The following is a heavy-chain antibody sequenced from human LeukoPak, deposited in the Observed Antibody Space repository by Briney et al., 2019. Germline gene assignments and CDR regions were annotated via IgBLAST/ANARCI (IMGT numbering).Heavy chain of an antibody. D-gene: IGHD6-13*01. CDR2: ISAYNGNT. V-gene: IGHV1-18*01. Sequence: ASVKVSCKASGCTFTSYGISWVRQAPGQGLEWMGWISAYNGNTNYAQKLQGRVTMTTDTSTSTAYMELRSLRSDDTAVYYCARGKYSSSWYWYMDVWGKGTTVTISS. CDR3: ARGKYSSSWYWYMDV. CDR1: GCTFTSYG. J-gene: IGHJ6*03.